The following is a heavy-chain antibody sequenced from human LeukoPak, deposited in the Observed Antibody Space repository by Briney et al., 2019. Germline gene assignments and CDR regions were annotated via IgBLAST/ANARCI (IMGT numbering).Heavy chain of an antibody. CDR1: GFTFSSYG. CDR3: AKSRLGGGSGSYLHYYYYMDV. Sequence: PGGSLRLSCAASGFTFSSYGMHWVRQAPGKGLEWVAFIRYDGSNKYYADSVKGRFTISRDNSKNTLYLQMNSLRAEDTAVYYCAKSRLGGGSGSYLHYYYYMDVWGKGTTVTISS. CDR2: IRYDGSNK. D-gene: IGHD3-10*01. J-gene: IGHJ6*03. V-gene: IGHV3-30*02.